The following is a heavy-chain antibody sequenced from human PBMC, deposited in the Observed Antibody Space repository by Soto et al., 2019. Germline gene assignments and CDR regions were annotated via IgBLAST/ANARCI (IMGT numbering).Heavy chain of an antibody. CDR2: ISYSGST. D-gene: IGHD3-22*01. CDR1: GGSISSGGYY. V-gene: IGHV4-31*03. Sequence: QVQLQESGPGLVKPSQTLSLTCTVSGGSISSGGYYWSWIRQHPGKVLEWIGYISYSGSTYYNPSHKRRVTISVDTSKNQFSLKLSSVTAADTAVYYCARVYYDSSGYYYFDYWGQGTLVTVSS. CDR3: ARVYYDSSGYYYFDY. J-gene: IGHJ4*02.